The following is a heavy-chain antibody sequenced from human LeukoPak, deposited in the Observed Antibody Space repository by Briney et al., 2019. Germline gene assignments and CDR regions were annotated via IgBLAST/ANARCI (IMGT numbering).Heavy chain of an antibody. V-gene: IGHV3-48*04. J-gene: IGHJ3*02. D-gene: IGHD7-27*01. CDR1: GFTFSSYS. CDR3: ARELGAFDI. CDR2: ISTSSSTI. Sequence: GGSLRLSCAASGFTFSSYSMNWVRQAPGKGLEWVSYISTSSSTIYYADSLKGRFTISRDNAKNSLYLQMNSLRAEDTAVYYCARELGAFDIWGQGTMVTVSS.